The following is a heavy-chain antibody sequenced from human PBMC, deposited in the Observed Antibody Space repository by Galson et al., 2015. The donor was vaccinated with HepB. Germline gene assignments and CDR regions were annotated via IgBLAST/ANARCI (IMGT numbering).Heavy chain of an antibody. D-gene: IGHD5-12*01. V-gene: IGHV3-33*01. CDR1: GFRFFSHG. CDR2: VWYDGENK. CDR3: ARDYSGSGSNDY. Sequence: SLRLSCAASGFRFFSHGMHWVRQAPGKGLEWVAVVWYDGENKYYADFVKGRFTISRDNSKNTLYLQMNSLRAEDTAVYYCARDYSGSGSNDYWGQGTLVTVSS. J-gene: IGHJ4*02.